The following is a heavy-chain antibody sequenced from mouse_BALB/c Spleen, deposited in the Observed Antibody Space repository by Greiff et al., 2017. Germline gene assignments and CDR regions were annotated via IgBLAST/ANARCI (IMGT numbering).Heavy chain of an antibody. J-gene: IGHJ2*01. CDR1: GFTFSSYT. CDR2: ISNGGGST. Sequence: EVKLMESGGGLVQPGGSLKLSCAASGFTFSSYTMSWVRQTPEKRLEWVAYISNGGGSTYYPDTVKGRFTISRDNAKNTLYLQMSSLKSEDTAMYYCAIVTTVVAFDYWGQGTTLTVSS. CDR3: AIVTTVVAFDY. D-gene: IGHD1-1*01. V-gene: IGHV5-12-2*01.